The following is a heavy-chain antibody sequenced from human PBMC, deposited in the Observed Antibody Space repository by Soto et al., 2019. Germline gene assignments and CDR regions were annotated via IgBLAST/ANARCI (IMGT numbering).Heavy chain of an antibody. D-gene: IGHD6-6*01. V-gene: IGHV1-18*04. Sequence: QVQLVQSGAEVKKPGASVKVSCKASGYTFTSYGISWVRQAPGQGLEWMGWISAYNGNTNYAQKLQGRVTMTTDTSTSTAYMELRRLRSDDTAVYYCARDGGPIAARGNYYYYGMDVWGQGTTVTVSS. CDR3: ARDGGPIAARGNYYYYGMDV. CDR2: ISAYNGNT. CDR1: GYTFTSYG. J-gene: IGHJ6*02.